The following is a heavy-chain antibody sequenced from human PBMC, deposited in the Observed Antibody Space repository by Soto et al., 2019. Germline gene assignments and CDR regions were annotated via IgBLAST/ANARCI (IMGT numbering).Heavy chain of an antibody. CDR1: GGTFSSYA. Sequence: QVQLVQSGAEVKKPGSSVKVSCKASGGTFSSYAISWVRQAPGQGLEWMGGIIPIFGTANYAQKFQGRVTITADESTSTAYMERSSLRSEDTAVYYCARDPGQYYYYGMDVWGQGTTVTVSS. CDR3: ARDPGQYYYYGMDV. V-gene: IGHV1-69*01. CDR2: IIPIFGTA. J-gene: IGHJ6*02.